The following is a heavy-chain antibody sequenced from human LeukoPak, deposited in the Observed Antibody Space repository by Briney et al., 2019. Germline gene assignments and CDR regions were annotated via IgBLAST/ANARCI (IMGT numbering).Heavy chain of an antibody. CDR3: ARNFDSVTRVFAY. Sequence: GGSLRLSCAASGFPFSSYNMNWVRQAPGKGLEWVSSISSSSRYIYYADSVKGRFTVSRDNTKNSLSLQLNSLTAEDTAVYYCARNFDSVTRVFAYWGQGTLVTVSS. D-gene: IGHD2-21*02. CDR2: ISSSSRYI. CDR1: GFPFSSYN. V-gene: IGHV3-21*01. J-gene: IGHJ4*02.